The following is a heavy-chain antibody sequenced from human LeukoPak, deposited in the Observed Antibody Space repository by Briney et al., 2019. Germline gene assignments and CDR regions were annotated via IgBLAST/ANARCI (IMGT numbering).Heavy chain of an antibody. Sequence: SVKVSCKASGGTFSSYPITWVRQAPGQGLEWMGGIIPIFGTANYAQKFQGRVTITMDESTSTAYMELSSLSSEDTAVYYCVGTYDGNRSYFDNWGQGTLVTVSS. CDR2: IIPIFGTA. V-gene: IGHV1-69*05. CDR3: VGTYDGNRSYFDN. J-gene: IGHJ4*02. D-gene: IGHD3-22*01. CDR1: GGTFSSYP.